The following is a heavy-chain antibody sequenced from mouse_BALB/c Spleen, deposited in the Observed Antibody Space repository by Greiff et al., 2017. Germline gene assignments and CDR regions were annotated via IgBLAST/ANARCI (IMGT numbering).Heavy chain of an antibody. CDR2: IWGDGST. J-gene: IGHJ1*01. V-gene: IGHV2-6-7*01. D-gene: IGHD1-1*01. CDR3: ARDLRYYGSSYVWYFDV. Sequence: VKLMESGPGLVAPSQSLSITCTVSGFSLTGYGVNWARQPPGKGLEWLGMIWGDGSTDYNSALKSRLSISKDNSKSQVFLKMNSLQTDDTARYYCARDLRYYGSSYVWYFDVWGAGTTVTVSS. CDR1: GFSLTGYG.